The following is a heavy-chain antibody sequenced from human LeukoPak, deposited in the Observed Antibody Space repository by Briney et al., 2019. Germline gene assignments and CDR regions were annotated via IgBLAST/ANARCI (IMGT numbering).Heavy chain of an antibody. V-gene: IGHV3-30*02. CDR1: GFTFSSYG. CDR3: AKDFGWLQFRAAAFDI. D-gene: IGHD5-24*01. Sequence: GGSLRLSCAASGFTFSSYGMHWVRQALGKGLEWVAFIRYDGSNKYYADPVKGRFTISRDNSKNTLYLQMNSLRAEDTAVYYCAKDFGWLQFRAAAFDIWGQGTMATVSS. J-gene: IGHJ3*02. CDR2: IRYDGSNK.